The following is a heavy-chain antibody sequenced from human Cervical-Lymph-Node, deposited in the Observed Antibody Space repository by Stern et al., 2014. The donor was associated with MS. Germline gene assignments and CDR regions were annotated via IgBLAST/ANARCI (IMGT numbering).Heavy chain of an antibody. J-gene: IGHJ4*02. CDR2: IDWDDQK. V-gene: IGHV2-5*02. Sequence: QITLKESGPALVKPTQTLTLTCTFSGFSLSTSGLGVGWIRHPPGEALEWLAYIDWDDQKRYSPSLKSRLTITKDTSKNQVVLTLTNVDPVDTATYYCAHRTAGPFDYWGQGTLVTVSS. CDR3: AHRTAGPFDY. CDR1: GFSLSTSGLG.